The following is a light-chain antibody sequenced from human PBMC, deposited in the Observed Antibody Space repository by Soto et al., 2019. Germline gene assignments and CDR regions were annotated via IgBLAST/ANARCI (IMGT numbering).Light chain of an antibody. CDR1: RSDVGGYDY. J-gene: IGLJ2*01. Sequence: QSALTQPPSASGSPGQSVTISCTGTRSDVGGYDYVSWYQQHPGKAPKLMIYEVTKRPSGVPDRFSGSKSGNTASLTVSGLQAEDEADYYCSSYAGSNNLVVFGGGTQRPS. CDR3: SSYAGSNNLVV. CDR2: EVT. V-gene: IGLV2-8*01.